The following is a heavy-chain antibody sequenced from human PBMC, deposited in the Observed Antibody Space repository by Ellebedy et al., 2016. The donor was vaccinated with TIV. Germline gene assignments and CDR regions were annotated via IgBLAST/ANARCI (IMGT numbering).Heavy chain of an antibody. D-gene: IGHD3-9*01. CDR3: ASFAGTVSFDWSPP. CDR2: ISSSSSYI. CDR1: GFTFSSYS. J-gene: IGHJ5*02. Sequence: GGSLRLXXAASGFTFSSYSMNWVCQAPGKGLEWVSSISSSSSYIYYADSVKGRFTISRDNAKNSLYLQMNSLRAEDTAVYYCASFAGTVSFDWSPPWGQGTLVTVSS. V-gene: IGHV3-21*01.